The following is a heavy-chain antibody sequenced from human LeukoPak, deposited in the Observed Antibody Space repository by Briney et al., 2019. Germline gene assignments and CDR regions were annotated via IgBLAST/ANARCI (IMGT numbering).Heavy chain of an antibody. CDR2: ISGSGGST. CDR3: ANSGDIVVVVPRDYGMDV. D-gene: IGHD2-15*01. CDR1: GFTFSSYA. J-gene: IGHJ6*02. V-gene: IGHV3-23*01. Sequence: PGGSLRLSCAASGFTFSSYAMSWVRQAPGKGLEWVSAISGSGGSTYYADSVKGRFTISRDNSKNTLYLQMNSLRAEDTAVYYCANSGDIVVVVPRDYGMDVWGQGTTVTVSS.